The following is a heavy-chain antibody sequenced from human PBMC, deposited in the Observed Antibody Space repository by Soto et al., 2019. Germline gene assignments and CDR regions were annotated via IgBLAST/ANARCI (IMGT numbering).Heavy chain of an antibody. V-gene: IGHV4-4*02. CDR2: ISHSGIT. Sequence: SKTLSLTCAVSGGSITSANWWTWVRQPPGGGLEWIGEISHSGITNYKASLKSRVTMSVDKTKNDVSLKLTSVTAADTAVYYCARVLRGWFDPWGQGTPVTVSS. J-gene: IGHJ5*02. CDR1: GGSITSANW. CDR3: ARVLRGWFDP.